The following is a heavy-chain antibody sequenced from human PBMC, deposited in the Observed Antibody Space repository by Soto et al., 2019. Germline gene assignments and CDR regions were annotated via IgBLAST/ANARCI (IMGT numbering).Heavy chain of an antibody. CDR1: GFTFSSYA. D-gene: IGHD6-19*01. CDR3: ARDIGGRYSSGWAQPGYYGMDV. CDR2: IWYNGSDK. J-gene: IGHJ6*02. V-gene: IGHV3-33*08. Sequence: GGSLRLSCVASGFTFSSYAMSWVRQAPGQRLEWVAVIWYNGSDKKYADSVKGRFTISRDNSKNTLYLQMNSLRAEDTAVYYCARDIGGRYSSGWAQPGYYGMDVWGQGTTVTVSS.